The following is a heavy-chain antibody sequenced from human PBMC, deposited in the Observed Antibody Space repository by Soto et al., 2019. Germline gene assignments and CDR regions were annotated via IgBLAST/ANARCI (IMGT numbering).Heavy chain of an antibody. D-gene: IGHD3-22*01. CDR3: AKDTYYYDSSGYYAVDY. J-gene: IGHJ4*02. V-gene: IGHV3-13*04. Sequence: GGSLRLSCAASGFTFSSYDMHWVRQATGKGLEWVSAIGTAGDTYYPGSVKGRFTISRENAKNTLYLQMNSLRAEDTAVYYCAKDTYYYDSSGYYAVDYWGQGTLVTVSS. CDR2: IGTAGDT. CDR1: GFTFSSYD.